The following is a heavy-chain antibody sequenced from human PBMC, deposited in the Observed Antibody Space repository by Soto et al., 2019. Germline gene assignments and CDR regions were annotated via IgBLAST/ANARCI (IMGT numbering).Heavy chain of an antibody. Sequence: GGSLRLSCAASGFTFSSYGMHWVRQAPGKGLEWVAVIWYDGSNKYYADSVKGRFTISRDNSKNTLYLQMNSLRAEDTAVYYCARVSSRGGGGSSAYFQHWGQGTLVTVSS. CDR2: IWYDGSNK. CDR1: GFTFSSYG. D-gene: IGHD2-15*01. V-gene: IGHV3-33*01. CDR3: ARVSSRGGGGSSAYFQH. J-gene: IGHJ1*01.